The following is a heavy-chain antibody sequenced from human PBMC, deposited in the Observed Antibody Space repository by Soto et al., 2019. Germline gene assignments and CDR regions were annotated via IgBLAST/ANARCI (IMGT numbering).Heavy chain of an antibody. V-gene: IGHV6-1*01. Sequence: SQTLSLTCAISGDSVSSNKAAWNWIRQSPSRGLEWLGRRYYRSNWYTDYAASVKGRININPDTSKNQFSLQLNSVSPEDTAVYYCARDYQIANPSFFDYWGHGILVTDSS. CDR2: RYYRSNWYT. CDR3: ARDYQIANPSFFDY. J-gene: IGHJ4*01. D-gene: IGHD1-26*01. CDR1: GDSVSSNKAA.